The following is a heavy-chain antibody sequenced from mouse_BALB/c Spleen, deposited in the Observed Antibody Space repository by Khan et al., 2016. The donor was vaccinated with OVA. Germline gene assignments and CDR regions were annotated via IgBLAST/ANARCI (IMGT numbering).Heavy chain of an antibody. J-gene: IGHJ3*01. CDR1: GDSITSGY. CDR2: ISYSGST. Sequence: EVQLQESGPSLVKPSQTLSLTCSVTGDSITSGYWNWIRKFPGNKLEYMGYISYSGSTYYNPSPKSRISITRDTSKNQYYLQLNSVTTEDTATYYSARYDYDYDGAFAYWGQGTLVTVSA. D-gene: IGHD2-4*01. CDR3: ARYDYDYDGAFAY. V-gene: IGHV3-8*02.